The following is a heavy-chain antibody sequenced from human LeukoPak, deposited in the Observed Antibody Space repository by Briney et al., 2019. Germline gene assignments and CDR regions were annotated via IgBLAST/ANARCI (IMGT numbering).Heavy chain of an antibody. CDR3: ARGADLETYGSAPGY. CDR2: IYHSGST. V-gene: IGHV4-30-2*01. J-gene: IGHJ4*02. CDR1: GGSISSGGYY. D-gene: IGHD3-10*01. Sequence: SETLSLTCTVSGGSISSGGYYWGWIRQPPGKGLEWIGYIYHSGSTYYNPSLKSRVTISVDRSKNQFSLKLSSVTAADTAVYYCARGADLETYGSAPGYWGQGTLVTVSS.